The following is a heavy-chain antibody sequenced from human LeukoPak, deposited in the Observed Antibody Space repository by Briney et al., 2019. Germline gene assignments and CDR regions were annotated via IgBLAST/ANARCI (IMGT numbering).Heavy chain of an antibody. J-gene: IGHJ4*02. D-gene: IGHD2-2*01. Sequence: GASVKVSCKASGYSFSQNGISWVRQAPGQGLEWMGWISTKRGNTKYAQKFQDRVTMTTDSATTTAYMELRRLRSDDTAMYYCARDVQYYQSDWGQGTLVTVFS. CDR1: GYSFSQNG. CDR3: ARDVQYYQSD. CDR2: ISTKRGNT. V-gene: IGHV1-18*01.